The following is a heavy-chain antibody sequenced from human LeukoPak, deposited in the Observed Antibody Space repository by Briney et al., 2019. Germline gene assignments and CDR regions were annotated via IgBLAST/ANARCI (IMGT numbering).Heavy chain of an antibody. CDR2: ISGSGGST. CDR1: GVNFSSYA. CDR3: AKDAVVTPHYFDY. Sequence: PGGSLRLSCAASGVNFSSYAMSWVRQAPGKGLEWVSAISGSGGSTYYADSVKGRFTISRDNSKNTLYLQMNSLRAEDTAVYYCAKDAVVTPHYFDYWGQGTLVTVSS. V-gene: IGHV3-23*01. J-gene: IGHJ4*02. D-gene: IGHD6-19*01.